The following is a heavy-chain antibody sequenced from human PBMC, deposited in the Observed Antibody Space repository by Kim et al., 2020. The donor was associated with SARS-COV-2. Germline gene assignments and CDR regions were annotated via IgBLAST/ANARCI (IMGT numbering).Heavy chain of an antibody. CDR1: GFTFSSYS. J-gene: IGHJ4*02. CDR3: ARGPELGGYDILTGYISHYYFDY. D-gene: IGHD3-9*01. V-gene: IGHV3-21*01. Sequence: GGSLRLSCAASGFTFSSYSMNWVRQAPGKGLEWVSSISSSSSYIYYADSVKGRFTISRDNAKNSLYLQMNSLRAEDTAVYYCARGPELGGYDILTGYISHYYFDYWGQGTLVTVSS. CDR2: ISSSSSYI.